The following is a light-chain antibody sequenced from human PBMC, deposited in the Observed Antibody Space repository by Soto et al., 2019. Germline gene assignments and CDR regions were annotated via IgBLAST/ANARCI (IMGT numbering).Light chain of an antibody. J-gene: IGKJ1*01. CDR2: DAS. Sequence: EIVLTQSPSTLSLSPGERATLSCRASQSVSSYLAWYQQKRGQAPRLXIXDASNRATGIPARFSGSGSGTEFTLTISSLQSEDFAVYYCQQRSNWPPTFGQGTKV. CDR1: QSVSSY. V-gene: IGKV3-11*01. CDR3: QQRSNWPPT.